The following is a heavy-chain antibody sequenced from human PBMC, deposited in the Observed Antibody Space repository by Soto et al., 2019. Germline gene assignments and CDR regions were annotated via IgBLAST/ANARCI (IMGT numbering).Heavy chain of an antibody. Sequence: QVQLVESGGTLVKPGGSLRLSYAASGFFFSDYYLSWIRQAPGKGLECVAYISGTGDTKYYADSVEGRFTISRDNPKSSLYLQMNSLRAEDAAVYYCAIGGGQIYYKGLDVWGQGTTVTVSS. CDR2: ISGTGDTK. CDR3: AIGGGQIYYKGLDV. V-gene: IGHV3-11*01. J-gene: IGHJ6*02. D-gene: IGHD3-10*01. CDR1: GFFFSDYY.